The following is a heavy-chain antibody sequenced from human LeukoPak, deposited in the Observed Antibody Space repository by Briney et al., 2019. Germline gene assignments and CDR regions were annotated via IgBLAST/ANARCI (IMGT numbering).Heavy chain of an antibody. D-gene: IGHD1-26*01. CDR1: GVTVSSNY. Sequence: GGSLRLSCAASGVTVSSNYMSWVRQAPGKGLEWVAFIRSDGYHTYYADSVKGRFTITRDNSKNTLYLQTNSLRLEDMALYYCAKPSGSGVDYWGRGTRVTVSS. V-gene: IGHV3-30*02. CDR3: AKPSGSGVDY. CDR2: IRSDGYHT. J-gene: IGHJ4*02.